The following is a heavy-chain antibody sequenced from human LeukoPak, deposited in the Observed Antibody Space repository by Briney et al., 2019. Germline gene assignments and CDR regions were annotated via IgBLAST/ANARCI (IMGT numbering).Heavy chain of an antibody. CDR3: ARSLIGYSSGWYGFSLWENNWFDP. J-gene: IGHJ5*02. D-gene: IGHD6-19*01. CDR1: GYTFTSYA. CDR2: INAGNGNT. V-gene: IGHV1-3*01. Sequence: ASVKVSCKASGYTFTSYAMHWVRQAPGQRLEWMGWINAGNGNTKYSQKFQGRVTITRDTSASTAYMELGSLRSEDTAVYYCARSLIGYSSGWYGFSLWENNWFDPWGQGTLVTVSS.